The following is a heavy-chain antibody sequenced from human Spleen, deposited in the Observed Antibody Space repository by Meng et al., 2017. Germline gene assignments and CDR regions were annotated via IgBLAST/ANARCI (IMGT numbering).Heavy chain of an antibody. CDR1: GLSLSSSGVG. J-gene: IGHJ4*02. V-gene: IGHV2-5*02. CDR2: IYWDDDN. D-gene: IGHD4-17*01. CDR3: VHNTARV. Sequence: QITLKESGPTLVKPTQTLTLPCTFSGLSLSSSGVGVGWIRQPPGKALEWPALIYWDDDNRYSPSLKSRLTITKDTSKNQVFLIMTNMNPVDTATYYCVHNTARVWGQGIVVTVSS.